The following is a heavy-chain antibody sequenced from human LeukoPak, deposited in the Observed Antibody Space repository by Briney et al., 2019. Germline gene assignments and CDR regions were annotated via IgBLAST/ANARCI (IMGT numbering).Heavy chain of an antibody. CDR3: ARGASSGSRNYVIDS. Sequence: QSGGSLRLSCAASGFTFSSYWMHWVRQAPGKGLVWVSRVNSDGSSTTSADSVKGRFTISRDNAKNTVYLQMNSLRVEDTALYYCARGASSGSRNYVIDSWGQGTLVTVSS. CDR2: VNSDGSST. D-gene: IGHD1-26*01. CDR1: GFTFSSYW. V-gene: IGHV3-74*01. J-gene: IGHJ4*02.